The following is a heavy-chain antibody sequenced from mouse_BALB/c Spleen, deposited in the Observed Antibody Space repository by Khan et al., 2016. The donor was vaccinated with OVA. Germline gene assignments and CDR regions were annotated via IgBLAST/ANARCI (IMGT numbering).Heavy chain of an antibody. V-gene: IGHV3-5*02. Sequence: EVKLLESGPGLVKPSQTVSLTCTVTGTSITTGNYRWSWIRQFPGNKLEWIGYIYYSGTITYNPSLTSRTTITRDTSKNQFSLEMNSLTAEDTATYYCARDKGGYRYWYFDVWGAGTTVTVSS. CDR3: ARDKGGYRYWYFDV. D-gene: IGHD2-2*01. CDR2: IYYSGTI. J-gene: IGHJ1*01. CDR1: GTSITTGNYR.